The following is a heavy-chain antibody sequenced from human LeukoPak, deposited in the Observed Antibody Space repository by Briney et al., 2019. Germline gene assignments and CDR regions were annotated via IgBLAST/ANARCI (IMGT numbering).Heavy chain of an antibody. J-gene: IGHJ4*02. D-gene: IGHD6-6*01. CDR3: ASLSLGHY. V-gene: IGHV3-53*01. CDR1: GFTFSNVW. Sequence: PGGSLRLSCAASGFTFSNVWMSWVRQAPGKGLEWVSVIYSGGSTYYADSVKGRFTISRDTSKNTLSLQMNSLRAEDTAVYYCASLSLGHYWGQGTLVTVSS. CDR2: IYSGGST.